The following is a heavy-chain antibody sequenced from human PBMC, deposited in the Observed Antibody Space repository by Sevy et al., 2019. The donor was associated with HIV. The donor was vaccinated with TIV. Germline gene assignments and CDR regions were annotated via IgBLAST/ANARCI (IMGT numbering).Heavy chain of an antibody. J-gene: IGHJ4*02. CDR2: VNSDGSST. Sequence: GGSLRLSCAAPRLTLSSYWMHWVRQAPGKELVWVSGVNSDGSSTTYADSVKGRFTISRDNAKNTLSLQMNSLRVEDTAVYHCVASNSWEDYWGQGTLVTVSS. CDR1: RLTLSSYW. V-gene: IGHV3-74*01. D-gene: IGHD2-2*01. CDR3: VASNSWEDY.